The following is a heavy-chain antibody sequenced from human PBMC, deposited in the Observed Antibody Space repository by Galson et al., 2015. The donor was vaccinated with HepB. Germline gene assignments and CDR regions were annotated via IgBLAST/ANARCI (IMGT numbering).Heavy chain of an antibody. CDR1: GFTFSSYS. J-gene: IGHJ4*02. V-gene: IGHV3-21*01. CDR2: ISSSSSYI. Sequence: SLRLSCAASGFTFSSYSMNWVRQAPGKGLEWVSSISSSSSYIYYADSVKGRFTISRDNAKNSLYLQMNSLRAEDTAVYYCARLLLDLDWDFDYWGQGTLVTVSS. D-gene: IGHD3/OR15-3a*01. CDR3: ARLLLDLDWDFDY.